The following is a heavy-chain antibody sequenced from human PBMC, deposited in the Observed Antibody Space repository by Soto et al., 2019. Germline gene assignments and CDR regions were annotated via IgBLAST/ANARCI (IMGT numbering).Heavy chain of an antibody. Sequence: QGQLVESGGGVVQPGRSLRLSCVASGFSFSDYGMHWVRQGPGKGLEWVAVSSFDGGNDYHADSVKGRFTISRDNSKIILYLQMSRLRVEDTAVYYCAIDHRCNVYAPFDLWGQGTLVTVSS. CDR2: SSFDGGND. D-gene: IGHD2-8*01. V-gene: IGHV3-30*03. CDR3: AIDHRCNVYAPFDL. J-gene: IGHJ5*02. CDR1: GFSFSDYG.